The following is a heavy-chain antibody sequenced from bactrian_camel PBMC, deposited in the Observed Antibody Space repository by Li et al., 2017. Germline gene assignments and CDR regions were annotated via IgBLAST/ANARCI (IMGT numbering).Heavy chain of an antibody. V-gene: IGHV3S55*01. J-gene: IGHJ4*01. Sequence: HVQLVESGGGSVKAGGSLRLSCTTSRVTVANYCMGWFRQAPGMQREGVASIYTGGETLYADSVKGRFTISQDNAKRTLYLEMNSLKPEDTGMYYCARTTGYGGTWHCGNKYTYNYRGRGTQVTVS. D-gene: IGHD6*01. CDR2: IYTGGET. CDR1: RVTVANYC. CDR3: ARTTGYGGTWHCGNKYTYNY.